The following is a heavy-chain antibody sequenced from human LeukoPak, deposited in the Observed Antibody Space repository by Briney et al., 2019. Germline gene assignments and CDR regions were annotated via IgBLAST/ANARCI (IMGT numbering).Heavy chain of an antibody. CDR2: IYYSGST. V-gene: IGHV4-59*12. Sequence: SETLSLTCTVSGGSISSYYWSWIRQPPGKGLEWIGYIYYSGSTNYNPSLKSRVTISVDTSENQFSLKLSSVTAADTAVYYCARVNYGSATKEDYWGQGTLVTVSS. CDR1: GGSISSYY. D-gene: IGHD3-10*01. J-gene: IGHJ4*02. CDR3: ARVNYGSATKEDY.